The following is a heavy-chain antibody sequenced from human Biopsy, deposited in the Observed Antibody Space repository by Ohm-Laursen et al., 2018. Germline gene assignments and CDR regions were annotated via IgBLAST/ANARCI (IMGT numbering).Heavy chain of an antibody. CDR2: IYYSGST. D-gene: IGHD2/OR15-2a*01. J-gene: IGHJ6*02. CDR3: ARATNSTGWPYYYFYGMDV. CDR1: GGSISSDS. V-gene: IGHV4-59*01. Sequence: SQTLSLTCTVSGGSISSDSWSWIRQTPGKGLEWIGYIYYSGSTNYNPSLKSRVTISVDTSKNQFSLRLNSVTAADTAVYYCARATNSTGWPYYYFYGMDVWGQGTTVTVSS.